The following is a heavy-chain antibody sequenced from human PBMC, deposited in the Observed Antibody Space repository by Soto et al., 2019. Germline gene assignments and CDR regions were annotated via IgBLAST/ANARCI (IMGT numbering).Heavy chain of an antibody. J-gene: IGHJ6*02. CDR2: IMPIFRTA. CDR3: ARDKDRAQVGGNYYYIMDV. Sequence: QVQVVQSGAEVKKPGSSVKVSCKTSGGTFSTAAISWVRQAPGQGLEWMGGIMPIFRTADYAQKFQGGVTITADESASTAYLERSSLRSEDTAVYYCARDKDRAQVGGNYYYIMDVWGQGTTVTVTS. D-gene: IGHD2-2*01. CDR1: GGTFSTAA. V-gene: IGHV1-69*12.